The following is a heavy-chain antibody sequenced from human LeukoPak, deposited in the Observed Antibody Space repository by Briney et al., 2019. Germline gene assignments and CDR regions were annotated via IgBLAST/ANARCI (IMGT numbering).Heavy chain of an antibody. Sequence: GGSLRPSCAASGFTFSSYSMNWVRQAPGKGLEWVSYISSSSSTIYYADSVKGRFTISRDNAKNSLYLQMNSLRAEDTAVYYCARDPTWDGDADAFDIWGQGTMVTVSS. V-gene: IGHV3-48*01. CDR3: ARDPTWDGDADAFDI. CDR1: GFTFSSYS. J-gene: IGHJ3*02. CDR2: ISSSSSTI. D-gene: IGHD1-26*01.